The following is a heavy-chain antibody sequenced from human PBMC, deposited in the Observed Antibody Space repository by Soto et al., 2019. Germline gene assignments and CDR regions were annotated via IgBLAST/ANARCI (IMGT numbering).Heavy chain of an antibody. Sequence: GGSLSLSCAASGFTFSNACINWVRQAPGKGLEWVGRIKSKTDGGTTDFAARVKGSFAISRDDSKDIADLQMNSLSAEDTAVYYCARVFSMVTTYWYGLDVWGRGTTVTVSS. CDR3: ARVFSMVTTYWYGLDV. J-gene: IGHJ6*02. CDR2: IKSKTDGGTT. CDR1: GFTFSNAC. D-gene: IGHD4-17*01. V-gene: IGHV3-15*07.